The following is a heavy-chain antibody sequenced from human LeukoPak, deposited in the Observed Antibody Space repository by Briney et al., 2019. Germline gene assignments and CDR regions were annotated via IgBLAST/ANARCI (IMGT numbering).Heavy chain of an antibody. V-gene: IGHV5-51*01. CDR3: AGTYYYDSSGFTRGAFDI. J-gene: IGHJ3*02. CDR1: GYSFTSYW. CDR2: IYPGDSDT. Sequence: GESLKISCKGSGYSFTSYWIGWVRQMPGKGLEWMGIIYPGDSDTRYSPSFQGQVTISADKSLSPAYLQWSSLKASDTAMYYCAGTYYYDSSGFTRGAFDIWGQGTMVTVSS. D-gene: IGHD3-22*01.